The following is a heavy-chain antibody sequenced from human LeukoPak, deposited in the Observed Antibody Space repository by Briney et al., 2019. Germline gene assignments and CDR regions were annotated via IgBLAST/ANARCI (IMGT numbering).Heavy chain of an antibody. CDR2: IIPIFGTA. J-gene: IGHJ2*01. CDR3: ASTAYYYDSSGYPKYWYFDL. Sequence: SVKVSCKASGGTFSSYAISWVRQTPGQGLEWMEGIIPIFGTANYAQKFQGRVTITADESTSTAYMELSSLRSEDTAVYYCASTAYYYDSSGYPKYWYFDLWGRGTLVTVSS. V-gene: IGHV1-69*13. CDR1: GGTFSSYA. D-gene: IGHD3-22*01.